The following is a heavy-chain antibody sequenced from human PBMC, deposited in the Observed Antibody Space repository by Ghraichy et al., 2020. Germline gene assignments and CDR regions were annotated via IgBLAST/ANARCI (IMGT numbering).Heavy chain of an antibody. CDR2: ISYDGSNK. V-gene: IGHV3-30*03. J-gene: IGHJ4*02. Sequence: GGSLRLSCAASGFTFSSYGMHWVRQAPGKGLEWVAVISYDGSNKYYADSVKGRFTISRDNSKNTLYLQMNSLRAEDTAGYYCAMGRADYEFWSGYEGWGQGTLVTVSS. CDR1: GFTFSSYG. CDR3: AMGRADYEFWSGYEG. D-gene: IGHD3-3*01.